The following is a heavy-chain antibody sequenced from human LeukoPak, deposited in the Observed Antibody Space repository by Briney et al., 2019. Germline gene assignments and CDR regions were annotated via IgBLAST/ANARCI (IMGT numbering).Heavy chain of an antibody. Sequence: GASVKVSCKVSGYTLTELSMHWVRQAPGKGLEWMGGFDPEDGETIYAQKFQGRVTITADESTSTAYMELSSLRSEDTAVYYCARWVPRLWTSDSSGYSDWFDPWGQGTLVTVSS. CDR2: FDPEDGET. CDR1: GYTLTELS. CDR3: ARWVPRLWTSDSSGYSDWFDP. V-gene: IGHV1-24*01. D-gene: IGHD3-22*01. J-gene: IGHJ5*02.